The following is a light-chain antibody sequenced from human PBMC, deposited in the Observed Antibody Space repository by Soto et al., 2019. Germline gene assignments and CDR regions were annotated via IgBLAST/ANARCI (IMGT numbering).Light chain of an antibody. CDR1: QGISNF. Sequence: DIQMTQSPSSLSAAGGDTVPITCRASQGISNFLAWIQQKPGKASKTLIFAASSVQTGAPSKFSDSESVTDVTLTITNLQPEYFATYSCPQYHSYPVTFGGGTRLEIK. CDR2: AAS. V-gene: IGKV1-16*02. J-gene: IGKJ4*01. CDR3: PQYHSYPVT.